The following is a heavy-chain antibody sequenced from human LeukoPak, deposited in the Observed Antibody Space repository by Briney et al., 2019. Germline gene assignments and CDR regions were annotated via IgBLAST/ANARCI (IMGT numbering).Heavy chain of an antibody. D-gene: IGHD3-10*01. Sequence: PGGSLRLSCAASGFTFSSYEMNWVRQAPGKGLEWVSYISSSGSTIYYADSVKGRFTISRDNAKNSLYLQMNSLRAEDTAVYYCARALYYYGSGSYYKYYYYMDVWGKGTTVTVSS. CDR3: ARALYYYGSGSYYKYYYYMDV. CDR2: ISSSGSTI. V-gene: IGHV3-48*03. J-gene: IGHJ6*03. CDR1: GFTFSSYE.